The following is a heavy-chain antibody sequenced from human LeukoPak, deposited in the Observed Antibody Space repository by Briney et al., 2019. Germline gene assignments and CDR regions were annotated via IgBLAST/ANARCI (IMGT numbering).Heavy chain of an antibody. CDR3: ARARGATIFQSAFDI. J-gene: IGHJ3*02. V-gene: IGHV4-59*01. CDR1: GGSFSSYY. Sequence: SETLSLTCAVYGGSFSSYYWSWIRQPPGKGLEWIGYIYYSGSTNYNPSLKSRVTISVDTSKNQFSLKLTSVTAADTAVYYCARARGATIFQSAFDIWGQGTMVTVSS. D-gene: IGHD5-24*01. CDR2: IYYSGST.